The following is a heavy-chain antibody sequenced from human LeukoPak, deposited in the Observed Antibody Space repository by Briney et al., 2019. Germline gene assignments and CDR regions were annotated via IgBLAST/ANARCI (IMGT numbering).Heavy chain of an antibody. CDR3: ARGRSGSGWPLFDY. V-gene: IGHV4-39*01. D-gene: IGHD6-19*01. Sequence: PSETLSLTCTVSTGSISSYYWGWIRQPPGKGLEWIGSIYYSGSTYYNPSLKSRVTISVDTSKNQFSLKLSSVTAADTAVYYCARGRSGSGWPLFDYWGQGTLVTVSS. CDR2: IYYSGST. CDR1: TGSISSYY. J-gene: IGHJ4*02.